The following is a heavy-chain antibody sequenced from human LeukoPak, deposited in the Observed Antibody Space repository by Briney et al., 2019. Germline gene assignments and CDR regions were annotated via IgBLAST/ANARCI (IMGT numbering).Heavy chain of an antibody. CDR2: ISAYNGNT. J-gene: IGHJ4*02. Sequence: ASVKVSCKASGYTFTSYGISWVRQAPGQGLEWMGWISAYNGNTNYAQKLQGRVTMTTDTSTSTACMELRSLRSDDTAVYYCARPVLCSGGSCYSKTGFDYWGQGTLVTVSS. CDR3: ARPVLCSGGSCYSKTGFDY. D-gene: IGHD2-15*01. V-gene: IGHV1-18*01. CDR1: GYTFTSYG.